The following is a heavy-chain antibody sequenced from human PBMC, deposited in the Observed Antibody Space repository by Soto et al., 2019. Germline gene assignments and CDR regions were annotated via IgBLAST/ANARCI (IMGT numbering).Heavy chain of an antibody. D-gene: IGHD2-2*01. Sequence: GGSLRLSCAASGFTFSSYAMHWVRQAPGKGLEWVAVISYDGSNKYYADSVKGRFTISRDNSKNTLYLQMNSLRAEDTAVYYCARGSSTKGPFDYWGQGTLVTVSS. J-gene: IGHJ4*02. CDR2: ISYDGSNK. CDR3: ARGSSTKGPFDY. CDR1: GFTFSSYA. V-gene: IGHV3-30-3*01.